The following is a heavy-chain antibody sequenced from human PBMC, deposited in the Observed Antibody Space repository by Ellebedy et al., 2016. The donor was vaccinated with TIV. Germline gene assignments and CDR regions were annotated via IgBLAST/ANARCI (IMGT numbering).Heavy chain of an antibody. CDR3: VRDGDNHIPFDC. J-gene: IGHJ4*02. CDR1: GFTLNTYD. CDR2: PSGNGAKT. V-gene: IGHV3-23*01. Sequence: GESLKISCAASGFTLNTYDMSWVRQAPRRGMEWVATPSGNGAKTDHAEYMKCRFTISRDNSKHTLDLQMNSLKVEDTAVYYCVRDGDNHIPFDCWGQGTLVTVSS. D-gene: IGHD5-24*01.